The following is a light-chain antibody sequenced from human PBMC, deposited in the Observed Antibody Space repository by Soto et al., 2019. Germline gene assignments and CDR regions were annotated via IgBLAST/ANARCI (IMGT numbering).Light chain of an antibody. CDR2: AAS. V-gene: IGKV1-9*01. CDR1: QDISSY. Sequence: IQLTQSPSSLSASVGDRITVTCRASQDISSYLAWYQQKPGKAPKLLIYAASTLQSGVPSRFSGSGSGTDFTLTISSLQPEDFTTYYCQQFKNYPRTFGPGTKVEIK. J-gene: IGKJ3*01. CDR3: QQFKNYPRT.